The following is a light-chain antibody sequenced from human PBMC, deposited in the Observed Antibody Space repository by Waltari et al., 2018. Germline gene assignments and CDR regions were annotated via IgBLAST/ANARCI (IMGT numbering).Light chain of an antibody. CDR3: QSADSSGFL. J-gene: IGLJ2*01. CDR1: ALPDQY. V-gene: IGLV3-25*03. CDR2: KDI. Sequence: SSDLTQSPSVSVSPGQTARITCSGDALPDQYAFWYQQKPGQAPVLVIYKDIERPSGIPERFSGSSSGTTVTLTISGVQAEDEADYYCQSADSSGFLFGGGTKLTVL.